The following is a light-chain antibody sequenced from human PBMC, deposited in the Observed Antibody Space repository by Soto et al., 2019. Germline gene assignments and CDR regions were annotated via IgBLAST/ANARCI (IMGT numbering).Light chain of an antibody. CDR1: QSVSSSY. CDR2: GAS. V-gene: IGKV3-20*01. Sequence: EFVLTQSPGTLSLSPGERATLSCRASQSVSSSYLAWYQQKPGQAPRILIYGASTRATGIPDRFSGSGSGTDFTLTISRLEPEDVAVYFCQQYGSSPPLTFGGGTKVEIK. J-gene: IGKJ4*01. CDR3: QQYGSSPPLT.